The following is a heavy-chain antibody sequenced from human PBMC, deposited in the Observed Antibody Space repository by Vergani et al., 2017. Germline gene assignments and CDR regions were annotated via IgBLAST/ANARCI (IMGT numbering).Heavy chain of an antibody. CDR3: VKDRGASIGFDD. D-gene: IGHD2-2*01. J-gene: IGHJ4*02. CDR1: GFSFGSYG. V-gene: IGHV3-30*02. Sequence: QVQLVESGGGVVQPGGSLRLSCAASGFSFGSYGMHWGRVRQAPGKGLEWLAYLRYDGTTKQYADSVKGRFTISRDNSKNTLYLQMDSLRPEDTAMFYCVKDRGASIGFDDWGQGTQVTVSS. CDR2: LRYDGTTK.